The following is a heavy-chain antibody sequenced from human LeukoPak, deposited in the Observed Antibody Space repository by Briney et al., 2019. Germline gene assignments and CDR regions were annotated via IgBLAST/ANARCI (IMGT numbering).Heavy chain of an antibody. J-gene: IGHJ4*02. CDR3: ARLGSGYSEYYFDH. CDR2: IYSSGST. CDR1: GGSISSYY. V-gene: IGHV4-4*07. D-gene: IGHD3-22*01. Sequence: SETLSLTCTVSGGSISSYYWTWIRQPAVKGLEWIGRIYSSGSTNYNPSLKSRVTMSVETSKNQISLKLSSVTAADTAVYYCARLGSGYSEYYFDHWGQGTLVTVSS.